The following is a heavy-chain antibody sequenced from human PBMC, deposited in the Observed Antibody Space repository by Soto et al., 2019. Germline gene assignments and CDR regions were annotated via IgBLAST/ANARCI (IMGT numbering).Heavy chain of an antibody. CDR1: GGSISSYY. CDR3: ARDSRGYSGYDFDY. D-gene: IGHD5-12*01. CDR2: IYYSGST. V-gene: IGHV4-59*01. Sequence: SETLSLTCTVSGGSISSYYWSWIRQPPGKGLEWIGYIYYSGSTNYNPSLKSRVTISVDTSKNQFSLKLSSVTAADTAVYYCARDSRGYSGYDFDYWGQGTLVTVSS. J-gene: IGHJ4*02.